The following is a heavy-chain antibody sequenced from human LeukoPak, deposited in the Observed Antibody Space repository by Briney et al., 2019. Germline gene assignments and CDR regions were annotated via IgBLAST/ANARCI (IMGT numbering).Heavy chain of an antibody. J-gene: IGHJ5*02. V-gene: IGHV3-66*01. CDR2: MYRGDRT. D-gene: IGHD2-8*02. Sequence: GGSLRLSCAASGFTVSSNYMSWVRQAPGKGLEWVSFMYRGDRTYYTDSVKGRFTMSRDDMKKTVYLQMDSLRAEDTAVYYCASSHCTAGSCNWFDPWGQGTLVTVSP. CDR1: GFTVSSNY. CDR3: ASSHCTAGSCNWFDP.